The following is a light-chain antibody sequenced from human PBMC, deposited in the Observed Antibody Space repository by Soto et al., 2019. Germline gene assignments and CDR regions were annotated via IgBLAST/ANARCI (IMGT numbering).Light chain of an antibody. J-gene: IGLJ1*01. V-gene: IGLV2-14*01. CDR3: SSCKSDSYYV. CDR1: SSDVGLYDY. CDR2: AVS. Sequence: QSVLTQPASVSGSPGQSITISCTGTSSDVGLYDYVSWYQQHPGKAPQLMIYAVSNRPSGVSNRFSASKSGNTASLFISGLQAEDEADYYCSSCKSDSYYVFGSGTKVTVL.